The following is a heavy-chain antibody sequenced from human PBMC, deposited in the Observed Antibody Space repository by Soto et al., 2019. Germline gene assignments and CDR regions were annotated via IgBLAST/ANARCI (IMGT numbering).Heavy chain of an antibody. CDR1: GGSISSSSYY. Sequence: SETLSLTCTVSGGSISSSSYYWGWIRQPPGKGLEWIGSIYYSGSTYYNPSLKSRVTISVDTSKNQFSLKLSSVTAADTAVYYCARHVSSSRAYYYYGMDVWGQGTTVTVSS. D-gene: IGHD6-13*01. CDR3: ARHVSSSRAYYYYGMDV. CDR2: IYYSGST. V-gene: IGHV4-39*01. J-gene: IGHJ6*02.